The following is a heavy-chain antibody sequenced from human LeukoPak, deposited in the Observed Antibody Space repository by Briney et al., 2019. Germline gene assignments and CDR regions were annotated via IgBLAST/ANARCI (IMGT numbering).Heavy chain of an antibody. CDR2: IYYSGST. Sequence: SETLSLTCAVYGGSFSSYYWGWIHQPPGKGLEWIGSIYYSGSTYYNPSLKSRVTISVDTSKNQFSLKLSSVTAADTAVYYCARVSRGSGSKAYYFDYWGQGTLVTVSS. D-gene: IGHD3-10*01. CDR3: ARVSRGSGSKAYYFDY. J-gene: IGHJ4*02. CDR1: GGSFSSYY. V-gene: IGHV4-39*01.